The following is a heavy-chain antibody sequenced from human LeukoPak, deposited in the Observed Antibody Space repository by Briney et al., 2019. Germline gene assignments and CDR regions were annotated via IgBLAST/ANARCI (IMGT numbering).Heavy chain of an antibody. V-gene: IGHV4-39*02. Sequence: SETLSLTCTVSGGSISSSSYYWGWIRQPPGKGLEWIGSIYYSGSTYYNPSLKSRVTISVDTSKNQFSQKLSSVTAADTAVYYCVRDRRYCSGGSCSYYNDYWGQGTLVTVSS. CDR2: IYYSGST. CDR1: GGSISSSSYY. CDR3: VRDRRYCSGGSCSYYNDY. J-gene: IGHJ4*02. D-gene: IGHD2-15*01.